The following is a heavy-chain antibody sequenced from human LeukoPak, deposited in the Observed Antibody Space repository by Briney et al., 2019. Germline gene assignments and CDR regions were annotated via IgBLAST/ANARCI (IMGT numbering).Heavy chain of an antibody. J-gene: IGHJ4*02. D-gene: IGHD1-26*01. CDR2: VNPSGGST. CDR1: GYTFTSYY. V-gene: IGHV1-46*01. CDR3: ARRHKHYYQIDY. Sequence: ASVKLSCKASGYTFTSYYLHWVRQAPGQGLEWMGMVNPSGGSTSYAQKFQGRVTMTRGTSTTTVYMELSSLRSDDTAVFYCARRHKHYYQIDYWGQGTLVTVSS.